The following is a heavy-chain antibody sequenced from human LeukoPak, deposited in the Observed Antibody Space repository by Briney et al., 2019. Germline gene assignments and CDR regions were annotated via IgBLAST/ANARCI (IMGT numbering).Heavy chain of an antibody. CDR2: ISSSSSYI. V-gene: IGHV3-21*01. CDR3: ATGGITFGGVIVY. D-gene: IGHD3-16*02. Sequence: GGSLRLSCAASGFTFSSYSMNWVRQAPGKGLEWVSSISSSSSYIYYADSVKGRFTISRDNAKNSLYLQMNSLRAEDTAVYYCATGGITFGGVIVYWGQGTLVTVPS. J-gene: IGHJ4*02. CDR1: GFTFSSYS.